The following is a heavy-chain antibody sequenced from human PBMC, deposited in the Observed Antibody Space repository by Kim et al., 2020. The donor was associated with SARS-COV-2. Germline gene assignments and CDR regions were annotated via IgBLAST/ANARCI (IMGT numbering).Heavy chain of an antibody. CDR3: ARAGVVATSFDY. V-gene: IGHV1-69*04. J-gene: IGHJ4*02. D-gene: IGHD5-12*01. Sequence: NYAQKFQGRGSITADKSTSTAYMELSSLRSEDTAVYYCARAGVVATSFDYWGQGTLVTVSS.